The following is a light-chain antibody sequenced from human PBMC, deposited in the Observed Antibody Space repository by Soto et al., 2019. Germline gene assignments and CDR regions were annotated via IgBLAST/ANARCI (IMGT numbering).Light chain of an antibody. CDR1: XXHSSYA. Sequence: QLVLTQSPSASASLXXXVKLTCTXXXXHSSYAIAWHQQQPEKGPRYWMKLNSDGSHSKGDGIPDRFSGSSSGAERYLTISSLQSEDEADYYCQTWGTGIVVFGGGTKLTVL. J-gene: IGLJ2*01. CDR3: QTWGTGIVV. CDR2: LNSDGSH. V-gene: IGLV4-69*01.